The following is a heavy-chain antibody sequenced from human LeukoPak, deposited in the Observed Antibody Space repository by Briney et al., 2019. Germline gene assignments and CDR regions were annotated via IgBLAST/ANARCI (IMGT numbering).Heavy chain of an antibody. V-gene: IGHV1-2*02. CDR2: INPNCGYT. CDR1: GYTFIDYF. J-gene: IGHJ4*02. CDR3: ARGSGWYLVDY. D-gene: IGHD6-19*01. Sequence: ASVKVSCMASGYTFIDYFTHWVRQTPGQGLEWMGWINPNCGYTNFAQNFKGRVSMTRDTSISTAYMDLISLRSDDTAVYYCARGSGWYLVDYWGQGTLVSVSS.